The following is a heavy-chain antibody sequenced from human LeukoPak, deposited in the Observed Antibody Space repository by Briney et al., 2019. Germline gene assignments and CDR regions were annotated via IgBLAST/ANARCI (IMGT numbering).Heavy chain of an antibody. Sequence: SETLSLTCAVYGGSFSNYYWSWIRQPPGKGLEWIGEINHSGTTKYNPSLKSRVTISVDTSKKRFSLNLRSVTAADTAVYYCVRGPYGSSISNWFDPWGQGLLVTVSS. J-gene: IGHJ5*02. CDR2: INHSGTT. V-gene: IGHV4-34*01. CDR3: VRGPYGSSISNWFDP. D-gene: IGHD3-10*01. CDR1: GGSFSNYY.